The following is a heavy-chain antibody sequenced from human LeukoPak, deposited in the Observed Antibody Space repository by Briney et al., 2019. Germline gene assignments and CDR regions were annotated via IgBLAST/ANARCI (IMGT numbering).Heavy chain of an antibody. J-gene: IGHJ6*02. V-gene: IGHV3-30*18. CDR2: ISYDGSNK. CDR3: AKDITMATTKGLMDV. Sequence: GGSLRLSCAASGFTFSSYGMHWVRQAPGKGLEWVAVISYDGSNKYYADSVKGRFTTSRDNSKNTLYLQMNSLRAEDTAVYYCAKDITMATTKGLMDVWGQGTTVTVSS. CDR1: GFTFSSYG. D-gene: IGHD5-12*01.